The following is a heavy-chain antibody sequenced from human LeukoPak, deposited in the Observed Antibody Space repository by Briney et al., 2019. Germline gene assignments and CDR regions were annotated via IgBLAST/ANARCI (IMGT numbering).Heavy chain of an antibody. CDR1: GFTFSSYG. V-gene: IGHV3-33*01. CDR2: IWYDGSNK. Sequence: PGRSLRLSCAASGFTFSSYGMHWVRQAPGKGLEWVAVIWYDGSNKYYADSVKGRFTISRDNSKNTLYLQMNSLRAEDTAVYYCASVYSSIWYTPFDYWGQGTLVTVSS. D-gene: IGHD6-13*01. CDR3: ASVYSSIWYTPFDY. J-gene: IGHJ4*02.